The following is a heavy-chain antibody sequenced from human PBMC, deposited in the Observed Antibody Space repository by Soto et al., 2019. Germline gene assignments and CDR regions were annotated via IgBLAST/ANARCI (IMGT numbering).Heavy chain of an antibody. V-gene: IGHV3-30*18. Sequence: PWGSLRLSCAASGFTFSSYGMHWGRQAPGKGLEWVAVISYDGSNKYYADSVKGRFTISRDNSKNTLYLQMNSLRAEDTAVYYCAKDSGAFDIWGQGTMVTVSS. J-gene: IGHJ3*02. CDR1: GFTFSSYG. D-gene: IGHD3-10*01. CDR2: ISYDGSNK. CDR3: AKDSGAFDI.